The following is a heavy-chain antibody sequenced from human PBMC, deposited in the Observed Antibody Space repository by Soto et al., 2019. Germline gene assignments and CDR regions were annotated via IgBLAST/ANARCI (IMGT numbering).Heavy chain of an antibody. D-gene: IGHD3-10*01. CDR2: IYHSGST. V-gene: IGHV4-4*02. CDR1: GGSISSSRCHW. J-gene: IGHJ6*02. CDR3: ARFGGGMDV. Sequence: SETLSLTCTVSGGSISSSRCHWWYWVRQPPGKGLEWIGEIYHSGSTHYNPSLKSRVTISVDKSKNQFSLKLSSVTAADTAVYYCARFGGGMDVWGQGTTVTVSS.